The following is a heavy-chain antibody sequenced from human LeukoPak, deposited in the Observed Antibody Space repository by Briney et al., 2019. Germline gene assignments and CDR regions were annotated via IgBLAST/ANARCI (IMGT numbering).Heavy chain of an antibody. CDR2: INPKSGGT. CDR3: ARVYYDILTGGLPYNWFDP. J-gene: IGHJ5*02. V-gene: IGHV1-2*02. D-gene: IGHD3-9*01. CDR1: GYTFSGYY. Sequence: ASVKVSCKASGYTFSGYYMHWVRQAPGQGLEWMGWINPKSGGTNYAQKFQGRVTMTRDTSTSTAYMELRSLRSDDTAVYYCARVYYDILTGGLPYNWFDPWGQGTLVTVSS.